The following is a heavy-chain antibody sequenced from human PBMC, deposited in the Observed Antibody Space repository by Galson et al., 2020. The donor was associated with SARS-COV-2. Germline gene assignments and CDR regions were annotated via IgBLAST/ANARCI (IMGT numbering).Heavy chain of an antibody. CDR2: ISGSGGST. CDR1: GFTFSSYA. CDR3: AIKEGYYYYGMDV. V-gene: IGHV3-23*01. J-gene: IGHJ6*02. Sequence: GGSLRLSCAASGFTFSSYAMNWVRQAPGKGLEWVSAISGSGGSTYYADSVKGRFTISRDNSKNTLYLRMNSLRAEDTAVYYCAIKEGYYYYGMDVWGQGTTVTVSS.